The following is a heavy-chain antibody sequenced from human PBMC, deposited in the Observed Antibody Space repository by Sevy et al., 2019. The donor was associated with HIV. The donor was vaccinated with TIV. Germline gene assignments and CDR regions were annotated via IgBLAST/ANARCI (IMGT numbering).Heavy chain of an antibody. CDR3: VSLHLGYCSGGSCYHFDY. Sequence: SETLSLTCTVSGGSISSSSYYWGWIRQPPGKGLEWIGSIYYSGSTYYNPSLKSRVTISVDTSKNQFSLKLSSVTAADTAVYYCVSLHLGYCSGGSCYHFDYWGQGTLVTVSS. CDR1: GGSISSSSYY. CDR2: IYYSGST. D-gene: IGHD2-15*01. J-gene: IGHJ4*02. V-gene: IGHV4-39*01.